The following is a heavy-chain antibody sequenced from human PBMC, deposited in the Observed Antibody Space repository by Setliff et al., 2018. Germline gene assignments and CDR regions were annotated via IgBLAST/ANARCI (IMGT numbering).Heavy chain of an antibody. D-gene: IGHD1-1*01. CDR2: IYYTGST. Sequence: LSLTCTVSGGSISSSSHYWGWIRQPPGKGLEWIGSIYYTGSTYYNPSLKSRVTVSVDTSKRQFSLKLGSATAADTAVYYCAREMGQPYYFESWGLGTLVTVSS. CDR1: GGSISSSSHY. J-gene: IGHJ4*02. CDR3: AREMGQPYYFES. V-gene: IGHV4-39*07.